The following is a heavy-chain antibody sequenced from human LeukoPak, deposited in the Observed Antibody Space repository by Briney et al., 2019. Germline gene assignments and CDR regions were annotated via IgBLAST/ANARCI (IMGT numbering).Heavy chain of an antibody. Sequence: GGSLRLSCVVSGFSFSNYWMHWVRQAPGKGLVWVSRINSDGSTTSYAASVKGRFTISRDNAKNTLYLQMNSLRVEDTAVYYCARGIVGPTGDYWGQGTLVTVSS. J-gene: IGHJ4*02. D-gene: IGHD1-26*01. V-gene: IGHV3-74*01. CDR1: GFSFSNYW. CDR2: INSDGSTT. CDR3: ARGIVGPTGDY.